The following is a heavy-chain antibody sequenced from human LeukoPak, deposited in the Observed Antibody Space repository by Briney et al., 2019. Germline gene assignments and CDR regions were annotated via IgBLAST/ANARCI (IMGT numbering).Heavy chain of an antibody. Sequence: PSPTLSLTCPVAGASISNYYWGWFRQPPGGGLEWLGYIHSIGSTKNNPSLKTRVPISIETPKNHFSLKWTSVTAADTPAYYWARHWGVPLSGTTYHYHYMDVWGKGTSVSVSS. D-gene: IGHD1-1*01. CDR2: IHSIGST. J-gene: IGHJ6*03. V-gene: IGHV4-59*08. CDR3: ARHWGVPLSGTTYHYHYMDV. CDR1: GASISNYY.